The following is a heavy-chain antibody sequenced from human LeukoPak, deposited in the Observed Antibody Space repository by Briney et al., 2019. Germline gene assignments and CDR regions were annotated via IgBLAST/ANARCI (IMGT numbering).Heavy chain of an antibody. CDR3: ASQGSFSSLEY. CDR1: GYTFTGYY. V-gene: IGHV1-2*02. Sequence: GASVKVSCKASGYTFTGYYMHWVRQAPGQGLEWMGWIDPNSGGPNYAQKFQGRVTMTRDTSVNTAYMELIRLRSDDTAVYYCASQGSFSSLEYWGQGALVTVSS. J-gene: IGHJ4*02. D-gene: IGHD1-26*01. CDR2: IDPNSGGP.